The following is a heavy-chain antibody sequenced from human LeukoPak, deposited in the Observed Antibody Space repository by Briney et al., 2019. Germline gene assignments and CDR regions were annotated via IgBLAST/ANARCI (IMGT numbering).Heavy chain of an antibody. CDR1: GFTFSSYG. V-gene: IGHV3-30*02. CDR3: ARAGMIYGGNSGGFDY. Sequence: PGGSLRLSCAASGFTFSSYGMHWVRQAPGKGLEWVAFIRYDGSNKYYAGSVKGRFTISRDNSKNTLYLQMNSLRAEDTAVYYCARAGMIYGGNSGGFDYWGQGTLVTVSS. CDR2: IRYDGSNK. J-gene: IGHJ4*02. D-gene: IGHD4-23*01.